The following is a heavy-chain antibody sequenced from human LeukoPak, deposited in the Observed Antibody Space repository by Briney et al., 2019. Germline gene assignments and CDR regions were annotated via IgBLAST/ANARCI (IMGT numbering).Heavy chain of an antibody. CDR3: ARHAVDYYGTSAYYQFDY. V-gene: IGHV5-10-1*01. D-gene: IGHD3-22*01. Sequence: GESLKISCNGSGYSFTTYWISWVRQMPGKGLEWMGRIDPSDSYSNISPSFQGHVAISGDKSTSTAYLQWSSLKASDTAMYYCARHAVDYYGTSAYYQFDYWGQGTLVTVSS. CDR2: IDPSDSYS. J-gene: IGHJ4*02. CDR1: GYSFTTYW.